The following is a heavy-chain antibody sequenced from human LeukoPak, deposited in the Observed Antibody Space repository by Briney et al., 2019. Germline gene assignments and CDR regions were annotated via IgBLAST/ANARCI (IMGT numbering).Heavy chain of an antibody. Sequence: GGSLRLSCAASGFSFSSYALSWVRQAPGKGLEWVSGVSGSGGSTYYADSVKGRFTISRDNSKNTLYLQMNSLRAEDTAVYYCAKHSGSYSNTPFDYWGQGILVTVSS. CDR1: GFSFSSYA. CDR2: VSGSGGST. V-gene: IGHV3-23*01. CDR3: AKHSGSYSNTPFDY. J-gene: IGHJ4*02. D-gene: IGHD1-26*01.